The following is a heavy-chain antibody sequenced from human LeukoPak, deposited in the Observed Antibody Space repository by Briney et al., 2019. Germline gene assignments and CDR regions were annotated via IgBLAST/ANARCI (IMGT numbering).Heavy chain of an antibody. D-gene: IGHD5-18*01. J-gene: IGHJ4*02. CDR3: ARGGYSYGYSKIFDY. Sequence: SETLSLTCTVSGGSISSYYWSWIRQPAGKGLEWIGRIYTSGSTNYNPSLKSRVTISVDTSKNQFSLKLSSVTAADTAVYYCARGGYSYGYSKIFDYWGQGTLVTVSS. CDR1: GGSISSYY. CDR2: IYTSGST. V-gene: IGHV4-4*07.